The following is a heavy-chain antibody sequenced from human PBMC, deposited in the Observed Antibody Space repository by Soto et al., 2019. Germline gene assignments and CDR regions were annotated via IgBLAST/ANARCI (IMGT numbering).Heavy chain of an antibody. D-gene: IGHD4-17*01. Sequence: PSETLSLTCAVYGGSFSGYYLSWIRQPPGKGLEWIGEINHSGSTNYNPSLKSRVTISVDTSKNQFSLKLSSVTAADTAVYYCARIDGDYYYYYGMDVWGQGTTVTVSS. V-gene: IGHV4-34*01. CDR1: GGSFSGYY. CDR3: ARIDGDYYYYYGMDV. J-gene: IGHJ6*02. CDR2: INHSGST.